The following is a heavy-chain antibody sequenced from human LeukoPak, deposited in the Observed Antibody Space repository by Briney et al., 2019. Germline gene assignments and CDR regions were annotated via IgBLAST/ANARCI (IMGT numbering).Heavy chain of an antibody. V-gene: IGHV3-48*02. CDR3: ARRESSGWYWGY. CDR1: GFTFSSYS. J-gene: IGHJ4*02. CDR2: ISSSSNTI. Sequence: GGSLRLSCAASGFTFSSYSMNWVRQAPGKGLEWVSYISSSSNTIYYADSVKGRLTISRDNAKNSLYLQMNSLRDEDTAVYYCARRESSGWYWGYWGQGTLVTVSS. D-gene: IGHD6-19*01.